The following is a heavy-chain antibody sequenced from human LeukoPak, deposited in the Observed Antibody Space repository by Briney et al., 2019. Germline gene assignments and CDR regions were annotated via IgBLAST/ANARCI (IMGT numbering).Heavy chain of an antibody. CDR1: GYTFTSYG. D-gene: IGHD3-10*01. J-gene: IGHJ6*03. CDR3: ARVHFELKNYYYMDV. V-gene: IGHV1-18*01. Sequence: ASVKVSCKASGYTFTSYGIGWVRQAPGQGLEWMGWISAYNGNTNYAQKLQGRVTMTTDTSTSTAYMELSSLRSEDTAVYYCARVHFELKNYYYMDVWGKGTTVTVSS. CDR2: ISAYNGNT.